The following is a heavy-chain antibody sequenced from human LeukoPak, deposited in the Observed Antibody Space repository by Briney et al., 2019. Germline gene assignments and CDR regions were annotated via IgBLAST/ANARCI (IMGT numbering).Heavy chain of an antibody. CDR3: AKLWGRHVWSFDY. J-gene: IGHJ4*02. Sequence: PGGSLRLSCAASGFTFSDYAMSSVRQAPGKGLEWVSTIFKTGDTAHYADIVRGRFTISRDNSKNTLSLQMNSLRAEDTAIYYCAKLWGRHVWSFDYWGQGALVTVSS. D-gene: IGHD3-16*01. CDR1: GFTFSDYA. V-gene: IGHV3-23*01. CDR2: IFKTGDTA.